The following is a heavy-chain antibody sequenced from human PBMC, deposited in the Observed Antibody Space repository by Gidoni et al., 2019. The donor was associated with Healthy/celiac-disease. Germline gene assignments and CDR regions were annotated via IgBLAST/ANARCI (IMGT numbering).Heavy chain of an antibody. CDR3: AKDDSRYYYGSGSYDY. J-gene: IGHJ4*02. CDR1: GFTFSSYG. V-gene: IGHV3-30*18. D-gene: IGHD3-10*01. CDR2: ISYDGSNK. Sequence: QVQLVESGGGVVQPGRSLRLSCAASGFTFSSYGMHWVRQAPGKGLEWVAVISYDGSNKYYADSVKGRFTISRDNSKNTLYLQMNSLRAEDTAVYYCAKDDSRYYYGSGSYDYWGQGTLVTVSS.